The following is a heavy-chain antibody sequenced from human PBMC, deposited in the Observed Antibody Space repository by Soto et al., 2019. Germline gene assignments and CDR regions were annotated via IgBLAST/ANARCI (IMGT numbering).Heavy chain of an antibody. CDR2: ISSSGSTI. Sequence: GGSLRLSCAASGFTFSSYEMNWVRQAPGKGLEWVSYISSSGSTIYYADSVKGRFTISRDNAKNSLYLQMNSLRAEDTAVYYCARSRYSSSWYSYFDYWGQGTLVTVS. CDR1: GFTFSSYE. D-gene: IGHD6-13*01. J-gene: IGHJ4*02. V-gene: IGHV3-48*03. CDR3: ARSRYSSSWYSYFDY.